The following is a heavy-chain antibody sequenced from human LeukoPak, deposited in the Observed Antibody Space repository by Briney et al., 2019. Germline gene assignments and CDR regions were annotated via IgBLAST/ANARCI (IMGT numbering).Heavy chain of an antibody. D-gene: IGHD3-3*01. V-gene: IGHV3-11*01. CDR1: EFTFSDYY. Sequence: GGSLRLSCAASEFTFSDYYMSWIRQAPGKGLEWVSYISSSGSTIYYADSVKGRFTISRDNAKKSLYLQMNSLRAGDTAVYYCARGPFWSGYYDDWGQGALVTVSS. J-gene: IGHJ4*02. CDR3: ARGPFWSGYYDD. CDR2: ISSSGSTI.